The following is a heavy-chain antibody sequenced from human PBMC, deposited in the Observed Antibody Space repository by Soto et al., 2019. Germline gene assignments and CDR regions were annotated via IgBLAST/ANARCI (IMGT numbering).Heavy chain of an antibody. V-gene: IGHV4-34*01. J-gene: IGHJ4*02. Sequence: QVQLQQWGAGLLKPSETLSLTCAVYGASFSGYYCSWIRQAPGKGLEWIGEIHPSGSTYYNPSLTSRVTMSLDTSKNQFSLRLSSVTAADTAMYYCSRGLDPYNGGNSWAQGTLVTVSS. D-gene: IGHD3-16*01. CDR2: IHPSGST. CDR3: SRGLDPYNGGNS. CDR1: GASFSGYY.